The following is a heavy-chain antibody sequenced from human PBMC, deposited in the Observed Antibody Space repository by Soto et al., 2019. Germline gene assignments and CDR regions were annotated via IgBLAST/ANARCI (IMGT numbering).Heavy chain of an antibody. CDR1: GLTFTIYS. J-gene: IGHJ5*02. V-gene: IGHV3-48*02. CDR3: AREPAALNWFDP. Sequence: GGSLRLSCAASGLTFTIYSMNWVRQAPGKGLEWVSYISYNGGQIAYADSVKGRFTVSRDNAKNSLYLQMNSLRDEDTAVYYCAREPAALNWFDPWGQGTLVTVSS. CDR2: ISYNGGQI. D-gene: IGHD2-2*01.